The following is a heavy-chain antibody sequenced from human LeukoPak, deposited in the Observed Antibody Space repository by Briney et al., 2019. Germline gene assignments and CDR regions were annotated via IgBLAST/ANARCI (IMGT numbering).Heavy chain of an antibody. CDR1: GYTFTGYY. V-gene: IGHV1-2*02. J-gene: IGHJ4*02. Sequence: ASVKVSCKASGYTFTGYYMHWVQQAPGQGLEWMGWINPNSGDTDYAQKFQGRVTMTRDTSISTGYMELSRLRSDDTAVYYCARAFLVRDYFDYWGQGTLVTVSS. CDR3: ARAFLVRDYFDY. CDR2: INPNSGDT. D-gene: IGHD3-3*01.